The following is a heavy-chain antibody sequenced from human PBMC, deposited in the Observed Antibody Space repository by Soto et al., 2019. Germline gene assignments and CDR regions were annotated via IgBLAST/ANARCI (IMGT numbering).Heavy chain of an antibody. CDR3: ARGIKSAFDI. Sequence: PGGSLGLSCAASGFAFSSYGMHWVRQAPGKGLEWVAVIWYDGSNKYYADSVKGRFTISRDNAKNTLYLQMNSLRAEDTAVYYCARGIKSAFDIWGQGTMVTVSS. V-gene: IGHV3-33*01. CDR1: GFAFSSYG. J-gene: IGHJ3*02. CDR2: IWYDGSNK.